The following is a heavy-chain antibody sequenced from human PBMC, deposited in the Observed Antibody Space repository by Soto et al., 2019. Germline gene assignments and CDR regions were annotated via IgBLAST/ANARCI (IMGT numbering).Heavy chain of an antibody. CDR2: IWYDGSNK. Sequence: QVQLVESGGGVVQPGRSLRLSCAASGFTFSSYGMHWVRQAPGKGLEWVAVIWYDGSNKYYADSVKGRFNISRDNSKNTLYLQVNSLRAEDTAVYYCARDRYSSGWYDLDYWGQGTLVTVSS. D-gene: IGHD6-19*01. CDR3: ARDRYSSGWYDLDY. CDR1: GFTFSSYG. V-gene: IGHV3-33*01. J-gene: IGHJ4*02.